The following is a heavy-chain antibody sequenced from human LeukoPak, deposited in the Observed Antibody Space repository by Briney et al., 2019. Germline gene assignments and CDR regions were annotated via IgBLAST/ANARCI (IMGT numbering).Heavy chain of an antibody. J-gene: IGHJ6*02. CDR2: ISAYNGNT. CDR1: GYTFTSHG. CDR3: ARDIEVLWFGEHSYGMDV. Sequence: GASVKVSCKASGYTFTSHGISWVRQAPGQGLEWMGWISAYNGNTNYAQKLQGRVTMTTDTSTSTAYMELRSLRSDDTAVYYCARDIEVLWFGEHSYGMDVWGQGTTVTVSS. V-gene: IGHV1-18*04. D-gene: IGHD3-10*01.